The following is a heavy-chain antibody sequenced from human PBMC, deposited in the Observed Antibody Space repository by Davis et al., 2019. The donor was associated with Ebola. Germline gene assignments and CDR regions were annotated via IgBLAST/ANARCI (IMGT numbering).Heavy chain of an antibody. J-gene: IGHJ4*02. CDR1: GFTFSSYA. CDR3: ASFRENRDGYGEDY. V-gene: IGHV3-74*01. CDR2: INIDGSST. D-gene: IGHD5-24*01. Sequence: GESLKISCAASGFTFSSYAMSWVRQAPGKGLVWVSRINIDGSSTSYADSVKGRFIISRDSAMLYLQMNSLRAEDTAVYYCASFRENRDGYGEDYWGQGTLVTVSS.